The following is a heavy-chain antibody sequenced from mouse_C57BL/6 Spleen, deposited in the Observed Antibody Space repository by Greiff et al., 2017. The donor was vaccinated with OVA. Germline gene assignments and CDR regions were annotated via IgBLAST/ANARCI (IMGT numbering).Heavy chain of an antibody. CDR1: GYTFTDYE. Sequence: VKLMESGAGLVRPGASVTLSCTASGYTFTDYEMHWVQQTPVHGLEWIGAIDPETGGTAYTQKFKGKAILTADKSSSTAYMELRSLTSEDSAVYYCTRFGFAYWGQGTLVTVSA. V-gene: IGHV1-15*01. CDR2: IDPETGGT. J-gene: IGHJ3*01. CDR3: TRFGFAY.